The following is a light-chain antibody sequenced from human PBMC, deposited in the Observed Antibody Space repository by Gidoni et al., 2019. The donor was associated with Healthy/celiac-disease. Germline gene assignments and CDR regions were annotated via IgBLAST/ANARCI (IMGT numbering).Light chain of an antibody. CDR1: SSNIGAGYD. CDR3: QSYDSSLSGWV. J-gene: IGLJ3*02. CDR2: GNS. V-gene: IGLV1-40*01. Sequence: QSVLTPPPSVSGAPGQRVTISCNGSSSNIGAGYDVHWYQQLPGTAPKLPTYGNSNRPSGVPDRFSGSKSGTSASLAITGLQAEDEADYYCQSYDSSLSGWVFGGGTKLTVL.